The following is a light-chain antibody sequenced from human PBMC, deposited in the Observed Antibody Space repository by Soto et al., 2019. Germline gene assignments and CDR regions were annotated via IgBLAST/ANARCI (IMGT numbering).Light chain of an antibody. Sequence: EIVLTQSPGTLSLSPGERATLSCRASQSISSTYLAWYQQKPGQAPRLLIYGISSRATGIPDRFSGGGSGTYFTLTISRLEPEDFAVYYCQQYGRSRTFGQGTKVEIK. J-gene: IGKJ1*01. CDR2: GIS. CDR3: QQYGRSRT. V-gene: IGKV3-20*01. CDR1: QSISSTY.